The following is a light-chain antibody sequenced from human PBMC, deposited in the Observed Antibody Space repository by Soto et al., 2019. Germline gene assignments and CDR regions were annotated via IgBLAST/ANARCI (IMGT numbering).Light chain of an antibody. CDR1: SSNIGAGYD. J-gene: IGLJ3*02. V-gene: IGLV1-40*01. Sequence: QSVLTQPPSVSGAPGQRVTISCTGSSSNIGAGYDVHWYQQVPGTAPKLLIYGNSNRPSGVPDRFSGSKSGTSASLAITGLQAEDEADYYCQSYDISLSGWVFGGGTQLTVL. CDR3: QSYDISLSGWV. CDR2: GNS.